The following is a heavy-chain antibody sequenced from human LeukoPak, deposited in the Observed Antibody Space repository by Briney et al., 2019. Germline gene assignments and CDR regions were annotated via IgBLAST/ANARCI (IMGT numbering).Heavy chain of an antibody. D-gene: IGHD3-16*01. CDR2: ISYDGSNK. CDR1: GFTFSNYG. Sequence: GGSLRLSCVASGFTFSNYGMHWVRQAPGKGLEWVAVISYDGSNKYYADSVKGRFTISRDNSKNTLYLQMNSLRAEDTAVYYCTKGVLGGTQTVSAGLDSWGQGTLVTVSS. V-gene: IGHV3-30*18. CDR3: TKGVLGGTQTVSAGLDS. J-gene: IGHJ4*02.